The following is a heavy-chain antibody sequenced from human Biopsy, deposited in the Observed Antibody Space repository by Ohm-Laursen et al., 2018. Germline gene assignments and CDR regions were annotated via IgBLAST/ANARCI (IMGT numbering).Heavy chain of an antibody. V-gene: IGHV1-2*02. Sequence: SVKVACKASGYTFTGQYLHWSRQVPGHGLEGMGWINPHSGTTKFAQDFQGRVTMTRDTSITTAYMELRRLRSDDTAVYYCAKGQDLRGGAEYFQHWGQGALVTVSS. J-gene: IGHJ1*01. CDR3: AKGQDLRGGAEYFQH. D-gene: IGHD2-15*01. CDR2: INPHSGTT. CDR1: GYTFTGQY.